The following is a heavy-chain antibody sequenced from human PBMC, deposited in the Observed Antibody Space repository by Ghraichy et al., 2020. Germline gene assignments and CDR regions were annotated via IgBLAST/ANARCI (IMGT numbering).Heavy chain of an antibody. CDR2: IYYSGST. Sequence: SETLSLTCTVSGGSISSYYWSWIRQPPGKGLEWIGYIYYSGSTNYNPSLKSRVTISVDTSKNQFSLKLSSVTAADTAVYYCARGSFSGYKHDYWGQGTLVTVSS. CDR1: GGSISSYY. J-gene: IGHJ4*02. V-gene: IGHV4-59*01. D-gene: IGHD3-22*01. CDR3: ARGSFSGYKHDY.